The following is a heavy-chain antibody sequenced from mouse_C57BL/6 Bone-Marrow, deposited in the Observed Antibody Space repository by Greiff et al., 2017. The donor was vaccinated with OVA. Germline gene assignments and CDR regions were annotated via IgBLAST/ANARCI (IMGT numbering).Heavy chain of an antibody. Sequence: VKLMESGAELARPGASVKLSCKASGYTFTSYGISWVKQRTGQGLEWIGEIYPRSGNTYYNEKFKGKATLTADKSSSTAYMELRSLTSEDSAVYFCARIYYGNFWYFDVWGTGTTVTVSS. CDR2: IYPRSGNT. V-gene: IGHV1-81*01. J-gene: IGHJ1*03. CDR1: GYTFTSYG. CDR3: ARIYYGNFWYFDV. D-gene: IGHD2-1*01.